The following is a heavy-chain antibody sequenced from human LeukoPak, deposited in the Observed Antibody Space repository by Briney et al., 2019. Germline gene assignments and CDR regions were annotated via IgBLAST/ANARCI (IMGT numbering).Heavy chain of an antibody. V-gene: IGHV3-53*01. D-gene: IGHD5-12*01. CDR2: ICGGST. J-gene: IGHJ4*02. Sequence: GGSLRLSCAASGFTVSSNYMSWVRQAPGKGLEWVSVICGGSTYYADSVKGRFTISRDNSKSTLYIQMNSLRAEDTAVYYCARGPSGYHNTGGQGTLVTVSS. CDR1: GFTVSSNY. CDR3: ARGPSGYHNT.